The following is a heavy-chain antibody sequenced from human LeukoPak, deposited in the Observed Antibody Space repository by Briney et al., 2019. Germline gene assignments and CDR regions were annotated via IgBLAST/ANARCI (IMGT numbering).Heavy chain of an antibody. CDR3: ARDQTTVTTAAWYFDL. D-gene: IGHD4-17*01. CDR1: GGSISSYY. CDR2: IHYSGRS. Sequence: SETLSLTCTVSGGSISSYYWRWIRQPPGKGLEWVGSIHYSGRSNSNPSLTGRLTISVDTSKNQFSLKLSSVTASDTAVYYCARDQTTVTTAAWYFDLWGRGTLVTVSS. J-gene: IGHJ2*01. V-gene: IGHV4-59*01.